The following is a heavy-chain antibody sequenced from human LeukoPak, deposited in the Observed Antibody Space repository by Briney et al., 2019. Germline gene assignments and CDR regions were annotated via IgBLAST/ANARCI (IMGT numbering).Heavy chain of an antibody. CDR1: GGSFSGYY. CDR3: ARGREQQLTKNWLDP. CDR2: INHSGST. Sequence: PSDTLSLTCAVYGGSFSGYYWSWIRQPPGKGLEWIGEINHSGSTNYNPSLKCRVTISVDTSKNQFSLKLSSVTAADTAVYYCARGREQQLTKNWLDPWGQGTLVTVSS. J-gene: IGHJ5*02. V-gene: IGHV4-34*01. D-gene: IGHD6-13*01.